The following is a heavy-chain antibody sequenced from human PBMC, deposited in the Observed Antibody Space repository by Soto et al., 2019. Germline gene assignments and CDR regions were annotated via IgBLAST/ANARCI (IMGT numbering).Heavy chain of an antibody. J-gene: IGHJ2*01. D-gene: IGHD1-1*01. Sequence: QVRLQQWGAGLLKPSETLSLTCAVYGASFSDSYWNWIRQPPGKGLEWIGEINHSGSTIYNTSLEGRVTISLDTSGKQFTLKMRSATAADTAVYYCAREVPSRYFDLWGRGAPVTVSS. CDR2: INHSGST. CDR3: AREVPSRYFDL. V-gene: IGHV4-34*01. CDR1: GASFSDSY.